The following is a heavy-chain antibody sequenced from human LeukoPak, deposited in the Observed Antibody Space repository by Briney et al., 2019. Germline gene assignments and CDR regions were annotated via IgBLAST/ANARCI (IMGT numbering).Heavy chain of an antibody. J-gene: IGHJ5*02. CDR2: IYTSGST. CDR1: GGSISSGSYY. D-gene: IGHD6-19*01. Sequence: SQTLSLTCTVSGGSISSGSYYWSWIRQPAEKGLEWIGRIYTSGSTNYNPSLKSRVTISVDTSKNQFSLKLSSVTAADTAVYYCARHGWGIAVAGLQEDNWFDPWGQGTLVTVSS. V-gene: IGHV4-61*02. CDR3: ARHGWGIAVAGLQEDNWFDP.